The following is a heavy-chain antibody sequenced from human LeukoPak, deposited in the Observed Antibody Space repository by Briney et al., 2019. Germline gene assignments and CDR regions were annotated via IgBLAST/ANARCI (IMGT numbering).Heavy chain of an antibody. CDR1: GGSISSSSYY. V-gene: IGHV4-61*05. CDR3: ARLSKSYWYFDL. Sequence: SSETLSLTCTVSGGSISSSSYYWSWIRQPPGKGLEWIGYIYYSGSTNYNPSLKSRVTISVDTSKNQFSLKLSSVTAADTAVYYCARLSKSYWYFDLWGRGTLVTVSS. CDR2: IYYSGST. J-gene: IGHJ2*01.